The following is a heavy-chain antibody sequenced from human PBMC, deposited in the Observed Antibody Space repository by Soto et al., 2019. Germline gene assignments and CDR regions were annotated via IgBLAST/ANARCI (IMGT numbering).Heavy chain of an antibody. Sequence: QLQLQESGPGLVKPSETLSLTCTVSGGSISSSNYYWGWIRQPPGKELEWIGTIYYSGSTYYNPSLKSRVTISVDTSKNQFSLKLSSVTAADTAVYYCARRGSGSYSDYWGQGTLVTVSS. D-gene: IGHD3-10*01. CDR2: IYYSGST. CDR3: ARRGSGSYSDY. J-gene: IGHJ4*02. CDR1: GGSISSSNYY. V-gene: IGHV4-39*01.